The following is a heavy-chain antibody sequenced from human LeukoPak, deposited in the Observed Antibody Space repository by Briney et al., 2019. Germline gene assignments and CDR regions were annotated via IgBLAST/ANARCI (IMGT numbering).Heavy chain of an antibody. D-gene: IGHD6-13*01. CDR2: IMFDASDQ. V-gene: IGHV3-33*01. J-gene: IGHJ3*02. Sequence: PGGSLRLSCAASGFTFSNHGMHCVPEAPGKSLERVGVIMFDASDQYYADTVKGRLTISRDNSKNTLFLQVNSLRAEDTAVYYCARDYAISWYNAGDIWGQGTMVTVSS. CDR3: ARDYAISWYNAGDI. CDR1: GFTFSNHG.